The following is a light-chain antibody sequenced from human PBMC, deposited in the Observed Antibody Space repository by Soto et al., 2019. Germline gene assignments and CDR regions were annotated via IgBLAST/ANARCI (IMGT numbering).Light chain of an antibody. J-gene: IGKJ2*01. V-gene: IGKV3-15*01. CDR2: YAS. Sequence: EMVMTQSPATLSVSPGERATLSCRASQNLSRNLAWYQQQPGQAPRLLIFYASTRATGIPARFSGSGSGTAFTLPISSLQSEDFAVYYCQQYDKWPHTFGQGTKLEIK. CDR1: QNLSRN. CDR3: QQYDKWPHT.